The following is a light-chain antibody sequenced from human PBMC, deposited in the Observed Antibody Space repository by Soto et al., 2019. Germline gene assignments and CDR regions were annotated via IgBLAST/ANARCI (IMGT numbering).Light chain of an antibody. CDR2: KAS. CDR3: QQYNSYPYT. V-gene: IGKV1-5*03. CDR1: QSISSW. Sequence: ESQMTQSPSALSESVGDRVTITCRASQSISSWLAWYQQKPGKAPKLLIYKASSLESGVPSRFSGSGSGTEFTLTISSLQPDDFATYYCQQYNSYPYTFGQGTK. J-gene: IGKJ2*01.